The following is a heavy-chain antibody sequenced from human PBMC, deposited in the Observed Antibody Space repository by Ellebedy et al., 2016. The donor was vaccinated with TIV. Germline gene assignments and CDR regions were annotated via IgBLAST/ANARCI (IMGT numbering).Heavy chain of an antibody. CDR3: AKVLFAFGEFESPFDP. J-gene: IGHJ5*02. CDR2: IRYDGSDN. V-gene: IGHV3-30*02. D-gene: IGHD3-10*01. Sequence: PGGSLRLSCAASGFTFHAYGMHWVRQAPGKGLEWVTFIRYDGSDNYYADSVKGRFTVSRDNSMNTLTLQMNSLRLEDTAVYYCAKVLFAFGEFESPFDPWGQGTLVTVSS. CDR1: GFTFHAYG.